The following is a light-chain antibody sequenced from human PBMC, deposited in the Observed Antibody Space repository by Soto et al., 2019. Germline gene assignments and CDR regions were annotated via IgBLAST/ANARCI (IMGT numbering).Light chain of an antibody. V-gene: IGLV2-14*01. CDR1: SSDVGGYNS. CDR3: SSYTTSTSLYV. J-gene: IGLJ1*01. Sequence: QSALTQPASVSGSPGQSITISCTGTSSDVGGYNSVSWYQHHPGKAPKLMIYEVSNRPSGVSNRFSGSESGNTASLTISGLQAEDEADYYCSSYTTSTSLYVFGTGTKLTVL. CDR2: EVS.